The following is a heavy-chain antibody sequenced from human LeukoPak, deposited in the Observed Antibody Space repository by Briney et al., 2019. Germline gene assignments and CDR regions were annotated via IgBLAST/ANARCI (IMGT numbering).Heavy chain of an antibody. CDR2: IYYSGST. V-gene: IGHV4-59*12. Sequence: PSETLSLTCTVSGGSISSYYWSWIRQPPGKGLEWIGYIYYSGSTNYNPSLKSRVTISVDTSKNQFSLKLSSVTAADTAVYYCARDTRPYYYYGMDVWGQGTTVTVSS. J-gene: IGHJ6*02. CDR1: GGSISSYY. CDR3: ARDTRPYYYYGMDV.